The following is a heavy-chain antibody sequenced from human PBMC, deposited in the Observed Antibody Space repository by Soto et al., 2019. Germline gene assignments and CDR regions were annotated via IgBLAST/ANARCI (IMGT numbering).Heavy chain of an antibody. CDR2: IWYDGSQK. CDR3: EGRDDPFHV. Sequence: QVHLVESGGGVVRPGTSLRLSCAASGINFSDYGIHWVRQAPGKGLEWVAVIWYDGSQKYYADSVRGRFTISRDNSTNTVYLQLNSLRLEDTAVYYCEGRDDPFHVWGQGTIVTVSS. J-gene: IGHJ3*01. CDR1: GINFSDYG. V-gene: IGHV3-33*01.